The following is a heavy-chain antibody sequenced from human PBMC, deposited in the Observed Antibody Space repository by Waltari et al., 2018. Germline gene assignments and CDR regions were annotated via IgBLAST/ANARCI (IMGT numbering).Heavy chain of an antibody. Sequence: EVQLVESGGGLVQPGGSLRLSCAASGSTFSSYWRRWVRQAPGKGLVLVSDIKTDGSATNYADSVKGRFTISRDNAKNTLFLQMNSLTAEDTAVYYCARGGYYAMDVWGQGTTVTVSS. V-gene: IGHV3-74*01. CDR3: ARGGYYAMDV. CDR2: IKTDGSAT. D-gene: IGHD3-16*01. CDR1: GSTFSSYW. J-gene: IGHJ6*02.